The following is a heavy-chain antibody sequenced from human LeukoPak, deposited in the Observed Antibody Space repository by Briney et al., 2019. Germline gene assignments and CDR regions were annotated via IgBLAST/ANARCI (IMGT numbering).Heavy chain of an antibody. CDR3: ARGEGDILTAYYYYYYMDV. Sequence: PSETLSLTCTVSGGSISSYYWNWIRQPPGNGLEWIGYLYYSASTNYNPSLKSRVTISVDTSKNQFSLKLSSVTAADTAVYYCARGEGDILTAYYYYYYMDVWGKGTTVTVSS. D-gene: IGHD3-9*01. CDR2: LYYSAST. CDR1: GGSISSYY. J-gene: IGHJ6*03. V-gene: IGHV4-59*01.